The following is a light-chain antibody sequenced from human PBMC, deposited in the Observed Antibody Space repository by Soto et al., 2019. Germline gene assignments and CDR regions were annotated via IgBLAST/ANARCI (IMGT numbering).Light chain of an antibody. CDR3: SSYTATNTVI. CDR1: SSDVVGYNY. CDR2: DVS. J-gene: IGLJ2*01. Sequence: QSALPQPASVSGSPGQSITIACARTSSDVVGYNYVYWYQHHPGKAPKLLIYDVSNRPSGVSNRFSGSKSDNTASLTISGLQTEDEAEYYGSSYTATNTVICVGGTTLTVL. V-gene: IGLV2-14*03.